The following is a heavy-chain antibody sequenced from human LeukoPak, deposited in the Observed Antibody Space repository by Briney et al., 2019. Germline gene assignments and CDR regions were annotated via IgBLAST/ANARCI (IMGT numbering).Heavy chain of an antibody. CDR1: GGTFSSYA. J-gene: IGHJ4*02. D-gene: IGHD3-3*01. CDR3: ARGEQFLEWLFGY. V-gene: IGHV1-69*13. Sequence: SVKVSCKASGGTFSSYAISWVRQAPGQGLEWMGGIIPIFGTANYAQKFQGRATITADESTSTAYMELSSLRSEDTAVYYCARGEQFLEWLFGYWGQGTLVTVSS. CDR2: IIPIFGTA.